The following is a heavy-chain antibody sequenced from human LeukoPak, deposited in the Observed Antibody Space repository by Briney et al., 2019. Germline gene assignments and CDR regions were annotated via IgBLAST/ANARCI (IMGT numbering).Heavy chain of an antibody. CDR2: IYPGDSDT. Sequence: GESLQISFQGSGYRFTSYWIGWVRPVPGKGLEGMGIIYPGDSDTSYSPSFQGQVTISADKSISTAYLQWSSLKASDTAMYYCARRYDYSNLYYFDYWGQGTLVTVSS. CDR1: GYRFTSYW. V-gene: IGHV5-51*01. CDR3: ARRYDYSNLYYFDY. J-gene: IGHJ4*02. D-gene: IGHD4-11*01.